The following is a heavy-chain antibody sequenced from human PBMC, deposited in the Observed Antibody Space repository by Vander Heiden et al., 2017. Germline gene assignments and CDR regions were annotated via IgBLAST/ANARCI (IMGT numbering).Heavy chain of an antibody. CDR1: GFTFSSYS. CDR3: ARDGRMSTMIVEMIDY. J-gene: IGHJ4*02. D-gene: IGHD3-22*01. CDR2: ISSSSSDI. Sequence: EVQLVESGGGLVKPGGSLRLSCPASGFTFSSYSMNWVRQAPGKGLEWVASISSSSSDIYYADSVKGRFSISRDNAKKSLYLQMNSLRAEDTAVYYCARDGRMSTMIVEMIDYWGQGTQVTVSS. V-gene: IGHV3-21*01.